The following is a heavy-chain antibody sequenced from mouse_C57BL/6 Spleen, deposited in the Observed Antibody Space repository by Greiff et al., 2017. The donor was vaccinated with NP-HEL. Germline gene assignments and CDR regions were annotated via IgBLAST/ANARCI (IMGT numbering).Heavy chain of an antibody. Sequence: DVHLVESGGGLVKPGGSLKLSCAASGFTFSDYGMHWVRQAPEKGLEWVAYISSGSSTIYYADTVKGRFTISRDNAKNTLFLQLTRLRSEDTAMYYCARGYDAMDYWGQGTSVTVSS. CDR2: ISSGSSTI. J-gene: IGHJ4*01. V-gene: IGHV5-17*01. CDR3: ARGYDAMDY. CDR1: GFTFSDYG.